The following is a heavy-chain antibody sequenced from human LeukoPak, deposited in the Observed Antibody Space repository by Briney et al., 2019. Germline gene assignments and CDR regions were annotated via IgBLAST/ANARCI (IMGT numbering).Heavy chain of an antibody. CDR2: IYYSGST. CDR1: GGSISSSSYY. J-gene: IGHJ5*02. CDR3: AGTPAIAATGTLWWFDP. Sequence: SETLSLTCTVSGGSISSSSYYWGWIRQPPGKGLEWIGSIYYSGSTNYNPSLKSRVTISVDTSKNQFPLKLTSVTAADTAVYYCAGTPAIAATGTLWWFDPWGQGTLVTVSS. V-gene: IGHV4-39*06. D-gene: IGHD6-13*01.